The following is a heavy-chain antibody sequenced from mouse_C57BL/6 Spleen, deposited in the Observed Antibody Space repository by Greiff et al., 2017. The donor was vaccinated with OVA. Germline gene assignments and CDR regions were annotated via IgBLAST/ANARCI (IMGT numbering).Heavy chain of an antibody. Sequence: LKQSGPELVKPGASVKISCKASGYAFSSSWMNWVKQRPGKGLEWIGRIYPGDGDTNYNGKFKGKATLTADKSSSTAYMQLSSLTSEDSAVYFCARSGSSQYYYAMDYWGQGTSVTVSS. V-gene: IGHV1-82*01. CDR3: ARSGSSQYYYAMDY. J-gene: IGHJ4*01. CDR1: GYAFSSSW. D-gene: IGHD1-1*01. CDR2: IYPGDGDT.